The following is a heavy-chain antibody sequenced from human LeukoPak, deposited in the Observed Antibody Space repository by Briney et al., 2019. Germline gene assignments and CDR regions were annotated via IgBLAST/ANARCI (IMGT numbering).Heavy chain of an antibody. Sequence: PGGSLRLSCAASGFTFSSYEMNWVRQAPGKGLEWVSSISSSSSYIYYADSVKGRFTISRDNAKNSLYLQMNSLRAEDTAVYYCASPNPNWNDASGYYYYMDVWGKGTTVTISS. V-gene: IGHV3-21*01. D-gene: IGHD1-1*01. J-gene: IGHJ6*03. CDR3: ASPNPNWNDASGYYYYMDV. CDR1: GFTFSSYE. CDR2: ISSSSSYI.